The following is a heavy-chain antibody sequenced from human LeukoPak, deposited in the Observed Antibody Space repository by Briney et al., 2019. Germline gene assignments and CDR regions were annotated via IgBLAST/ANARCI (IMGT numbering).Heavy chain of an antibody. Sequence: GGSLRLSCAASGFTFSSYGMHWVRQAPGKGLEWVAFIRYDGSNKYYADSVKDRFSISRDNSKNTLHLQMNSLRAEDTAVYYCAKDKTASGRYFDYWGQGNLVTVSS. CDR1: GFTFSSYG. CDR3: AKDKTASGRYFDY. V-gene: IGHV3-30*02. J-gene: IGHJ4*02. CDR2: IRYDGSNK. D-gene: IGHD3-10*01.